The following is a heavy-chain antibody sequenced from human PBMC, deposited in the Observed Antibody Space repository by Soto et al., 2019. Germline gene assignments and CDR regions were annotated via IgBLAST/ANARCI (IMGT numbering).Heavy chain of an antibody. CDR1: GFTFSSYW. V-gene: IGHV3-7*01. CDR2: INQAGSEK. Sequence: HPGGSLRLSCEASGFTFSSYWMGWVRQAPGKGLEWVANINQAGSEKHYVDSVKGRFTISRDNAKNSLYLQMNSLRAEDTAVYYCAREWSYFDYWGQGTLVTVSS. D-gene: IGHD3-3*01. CDR3: AREWSYFDY. J-gene: IGHJ4*02.